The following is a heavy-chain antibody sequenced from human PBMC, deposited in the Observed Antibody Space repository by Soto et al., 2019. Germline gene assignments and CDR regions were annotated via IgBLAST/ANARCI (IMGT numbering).Heavy chain of an antibody. CDR3: GILKGPPAMVRGGHEVDY. V-gene: IGHV3-53*01. CDR2: IYSGGST. D-gene: IGHD3-10*01. CDR1: GFTVSSNY. Sequence: PGGSLRLSCAASGFTVSSNYMSWVRQAPGKGLEWVSVIYSGGSTYYTDSVKGRFTISRDNSKNTLYLQMNSLRAEDTAVYYCGILKGPPAMVRGGHEVDYWGQGTLVTVSS. J-gene: IGHJ4*02.